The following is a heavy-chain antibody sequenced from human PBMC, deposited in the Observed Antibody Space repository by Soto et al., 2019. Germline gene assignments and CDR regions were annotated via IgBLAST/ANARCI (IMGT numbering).Heavy chain of an antibody. CDR3: ARLRINDFWSGYYEGMDGAFDI. V-gene: IGHV4-39*01. CDR1: GGSISSSSYY. CDR2: SYYSGST. Sequence: QLQLQESRPGLVKPSETLSLTCTVSGGSISSSSYYWGWIRQPPGKGLEWIGSSYYSGSTYYNPSLHSRVTITVDTSKNQFSLKLSSVTAADTAVYYCARLRINDFWSGYYEGMDGAFDIWGQGTMVTVSS. D-gene: IGHD3-3*01. J-gene: IGHJ3*02.